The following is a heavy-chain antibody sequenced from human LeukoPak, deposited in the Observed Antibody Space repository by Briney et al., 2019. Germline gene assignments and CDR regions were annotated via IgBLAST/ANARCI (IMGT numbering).Heavy chain of an antibody. CDR3: AKVSWANYFDY. V-gene: IGHV3-23*01. Sequence: GGSLRLSCAASGFSFSSYAMSWVRQAPEKGQEWVSAISGSGGNTYYADSVRGRFTISRDNSKNTLYLQMNSLRAEDTAIYYCAKVSWANYFDYWGQGTLVTVSS. J-gene: IGHJ4*02. D-gene: IGHD6-13*01. CDR2: ISGSGGNT. CDR1: GFSFSSYA.